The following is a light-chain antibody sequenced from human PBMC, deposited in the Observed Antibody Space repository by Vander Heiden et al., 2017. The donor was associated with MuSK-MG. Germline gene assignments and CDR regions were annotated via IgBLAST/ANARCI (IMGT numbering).Light chain of an antibody. CDR2: AAS. J-gene: IGKJ3*01. Sequence: DSQMTQSPSSLSASVGDRVTITCRASQSISSYLNWYQQKPGKAPKLLIYAASSFQSGVPSRFSGSGSGTDFTLTISSLQPQDFATYYCQQSYSTPFTFGHGTKVDIK. CDR3: QQSYSTPFT. CDR1: QSISSY. V-gene: IGKV1-39*01.